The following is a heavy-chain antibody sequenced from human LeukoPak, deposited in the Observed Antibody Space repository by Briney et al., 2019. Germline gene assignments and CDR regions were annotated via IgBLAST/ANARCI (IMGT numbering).Heavy chain of an antibody. CDR2: IYYSGST. Sequence: PSETLSLTCTVSGGSISSGGYYWSWIHQHPGKGLEWIGYIYYSGSTYYNPSLKSRVTISVDTSKNQFSLKLSSVTAADTAVYYCARRGTYGSGSYYKEGLYYFDYWGQGTLVTVSS. CDR1: GGSISSGGYY. CDR3: ARRGTYGSGSYYKEGLYYFDY. J-gene: IGHJ4*02. V-gene: IGHV4-31*03. D-gene: IGHD3-10*01.